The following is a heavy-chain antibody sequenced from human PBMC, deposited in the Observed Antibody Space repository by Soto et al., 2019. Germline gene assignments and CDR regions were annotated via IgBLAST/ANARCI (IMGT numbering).Heavy chain of an antibody. CDR2: IYYSGST. Sequence: SETLSLTCTVSGGSISSGGYYWSWIRQHPGKGLEWIGYIYYSGSTYYNPSLKSRVTISVDTSKNQFSLKLSSVTAADTAVYYCARESYYYDSSGYYHYFDYWGQGTLVTVSS. D-gene: IGHD3-22*01. CDR3: ARESYYYDSSGYYHYFDY. V-gene: IGHV4-31*03. CDR1: GGSISSGGYY. J-gene: IGHJ4*02.